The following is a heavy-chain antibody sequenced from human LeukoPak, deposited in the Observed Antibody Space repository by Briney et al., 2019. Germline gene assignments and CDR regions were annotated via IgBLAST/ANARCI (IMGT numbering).Heavy chain of an antibody. V-gene: IGHV4-34*01. D-gene: IGHD3-22*01. CDR2: INHSGST. Sequence: XEILSLTCAVFGGSFSGYYWSWIRQPPGKGLEWIGEINHSGSTNYNPSLKSRVTISVDTSKNHISLKMTSVTAADTATYYCARWGYFDSSAYFVVDYWGQGVPVTVSS. CDR1: GGSFSGYY. CDR3: ARWGYFDSSAYFVVDY. J-gene: IGHJ4*02.